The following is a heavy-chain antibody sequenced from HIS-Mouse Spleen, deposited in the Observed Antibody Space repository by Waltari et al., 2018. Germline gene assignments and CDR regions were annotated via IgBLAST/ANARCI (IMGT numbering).Heavy chain of an antibody. CDR2: MNPKSGNT. CDR1: GYTFTSYD. CDR3: ARAARRIAAAGTKNWFDP. D-gene: IGHD6-13*01. Sequence: QVQLVQSGAEVKKPGASVKVSCKASGYTFTSYDINWVRQATGQGLEWMGWMNPKSGNTGYAQKFQGRVTMTRNTSISTAYMELSSLRSEDTAVYYCARAARRIAAAGTKNWFDPWGQGTLVTVSS. J-gene: IGHJ5*02. V-gene: IGHV1-8*01.